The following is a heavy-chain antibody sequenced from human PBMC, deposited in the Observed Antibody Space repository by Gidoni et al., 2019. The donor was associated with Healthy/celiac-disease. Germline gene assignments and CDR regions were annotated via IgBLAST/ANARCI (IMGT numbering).Heavy chain of an antibody. V-gene: IGHV5-51*01. Sequence: EVQLVQSGAAGKKPGESLKISCKGPGYSFTSYWIGWVRQMPGKGREWMGIIYPGDSDTRYSPSFQDQVTISADKSISTAYLQWSSLKASDTAMYYCARPSETSFVDYWGQGTLVTVSS. J-gene: IGHJ4*02. D-gene: IGHD3-3*01. CDR3: ARPSETSFVDY. CDR2: IYPGDSDT. CDR1: GYSFTSYW.